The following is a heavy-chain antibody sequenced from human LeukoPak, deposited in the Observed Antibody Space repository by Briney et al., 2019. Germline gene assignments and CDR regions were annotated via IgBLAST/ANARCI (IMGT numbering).Heavy chain of an antibody. Sequence: GGSLRLSCAVSGITLSNYGMTWVRQAPGKGLEWVAGISDSGGSTNYADSVKGRFTISRDNPRNTLYLQMNSLRAEDTAVYFCAKRGVVIRVILVGFHKEAYYFDSWGQGALVTVSS. CDR3: AKRGVVIRVILVGFHKEAYYFDS. CDR2: ISDSGGST. CDR1: GITLSNYG. J-gene: IGHJ4*02. D-gene: IGHD3-22*01. V-gene: IGHV3-23*01.